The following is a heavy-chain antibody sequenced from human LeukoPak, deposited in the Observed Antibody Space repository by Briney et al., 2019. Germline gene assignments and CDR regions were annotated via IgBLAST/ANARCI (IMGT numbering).Heavy chain of an antibody. J-gene: IGHJ6*03. Sequence: ASVKVSCKASGYTFTSYGISWVRQAPGQGLEWMGWISAYNGNTNYAQKLQGRVTMTTDTSTSRAYMELRSLRSDDTAVYYCARAGYCSSTSCSYYYYYYMDVWGKGTTVTISS. CDR3: ARAGYCSSTSCSYYYYYYMDV. CDR2: ISAYNGNT. V-gene: IGHV1-18*01. D-gene: IGHD2-2*01. CDR1: GYTFTSYG.